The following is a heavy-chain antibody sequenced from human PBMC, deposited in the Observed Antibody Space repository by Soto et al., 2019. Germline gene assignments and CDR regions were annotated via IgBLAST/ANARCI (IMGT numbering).Heavy chain of an antibody. V-gene: IGHV4-30-4*01. J-gene: IGHJ6*02. Sequence: SETLSLTCTVSGGSISSGDYYWSWIRQPPGKGLEWIGYIYYSGSTYYNPSLKSRVTISVDTSKNQLSLKLSSATAADTAVYYCARGERSYYYDSSGYATYYYYGMDVWGQGTTVTVSS. CDR3: ARGERSYYYDSSGYATYYYYGMDV. CDR2: IYYSGST. D-gene: IGHD3-22*01. CDR1: GGSISSGDYY.